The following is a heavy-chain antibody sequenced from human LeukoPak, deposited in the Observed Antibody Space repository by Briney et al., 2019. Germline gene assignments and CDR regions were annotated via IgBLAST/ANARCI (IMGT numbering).Heavy chain of an antibody. J-gene: IGHJ5*02. D-gene: IGHD5-24*01. CDR3: AREEMATQSGRWFDP. V-gene: IGHV1-2*02. CDR2: INPNSGGT. Sequence: ASVKVSCKASGYTFTGYYMLWLRQAPGQGLEWMGWINPNSGGTNYAQTFQGRVTMTRDTSISTAYMELSRLRPDDTAVYYCAREEMATQSGRWFDPWGQGTLVTVSS. CDR1: GYTFTGYY.